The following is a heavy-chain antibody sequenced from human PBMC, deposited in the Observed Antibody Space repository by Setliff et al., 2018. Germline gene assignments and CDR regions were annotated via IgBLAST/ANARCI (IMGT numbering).Heavy chain of an antibody. J-gene: IGHJ4*02. Sequence: SETLSLTCTVSGGSISSSSYQWGWVRQTPGKGLEWIGSIYYSGTTYYNPSLKSRVTISVDASKNQFSLQVTSVTATDTAVYYCARHEFVGGYYGSVTYRHFDYWGQGILVTVSS. V-gene: IGHV4-39*01. CDR3: ARHEFVGGYYGSVTYRHFDY. D-gene: IGHD3-10*01. CDR2: IYYSGTT. CDR1: GGSISSSSYQ.